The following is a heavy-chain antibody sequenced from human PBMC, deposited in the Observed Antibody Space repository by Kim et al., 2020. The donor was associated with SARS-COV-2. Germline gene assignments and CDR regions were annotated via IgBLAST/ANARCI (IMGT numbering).Heavy chain of an antibody. Sequence: SETLSLTCTVSGGSISAYYWSWIRQPPGKGLEWIGYVHYSGSANYNPSLRSRVAISVDTSMNHLSLKLNSVTAADTAVYYCARASAGRFGELYFDYWGQGRLVTVSS. J-gene: IGHJ4*02. CDR2: VHYSGSA. V-gene: IGHV4-59*12. D-gene: IGHD3-10*01. CDR1: GGSISAYY. CDR3: ARASAGRFGELYFDY.